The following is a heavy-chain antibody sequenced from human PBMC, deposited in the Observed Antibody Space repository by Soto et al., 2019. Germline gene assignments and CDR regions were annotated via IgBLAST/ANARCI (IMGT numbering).Heavy chain of an antibody. Sequence: QMQLQESGPGLVKPSQTLSLTCTVSGGSISSGDYYWSWIRQPPGKGLEWIGYIYYSGSTYYNPSLKSRVTISVDTSKNQFSLKLSSVTAADTAVYYCAREEAANDYGDYERPDNFDYWGQGTLVTVSS. D-gene: IGHD4-17*01. CDR3: AREEAANDYGDYERPDNFDY. CDR2: IYYSGST. V-gene: IGHV4-30-4*01. CDR1: GGSISSGDYY. J-gene: IGHJ4*02.